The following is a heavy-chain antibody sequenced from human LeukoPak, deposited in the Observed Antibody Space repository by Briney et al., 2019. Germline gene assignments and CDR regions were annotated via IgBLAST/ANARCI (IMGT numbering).Heavy chain of an antibody. J-gene: IGHJ4*02. CDR2: ISYDGSNK. Sequence: GGSLRLSCAASGFTFSSYAMHWVRQAPGKGLEWVAVISYDGSNKYYADSVKGRFTISRDNSKNTPYLQMNSLRAEDTAVYYCAKDRRGSYPGGYFDYWGQGTLVTVSS. D-gene: IGHD1-26*01. CDR1: GFTFSSYA. CDR3: AKDRRGSYPGGYFDY. V-gene: IGHV3-30*04.